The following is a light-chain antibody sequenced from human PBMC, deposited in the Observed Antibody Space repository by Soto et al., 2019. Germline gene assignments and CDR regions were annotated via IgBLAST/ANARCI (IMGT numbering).Light chain of an antibody. J-gene: IGKJ2*01. CDR3: QQYDEWPPSYT. Sequence: EIVMTQSPATLSVSPGERATLSCRASQRVSSNLAWYQQKPGQAPRLLIYGASTRATGIPARISGSGSGTEFTLTISSLQSEDFALYYCQQYDEWPPSYTFGQGTKLEI. CDR2: GAS. V-gene: IGKV3-15*01. CDR1: QRVSSN.